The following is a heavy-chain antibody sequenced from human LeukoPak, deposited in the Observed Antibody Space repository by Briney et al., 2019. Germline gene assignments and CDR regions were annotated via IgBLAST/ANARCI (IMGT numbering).Heavy chain of an antibody. CDR2: ITPIFGTA. CDR1: GGTFSSYA. V-gene: IGHV1-69*13. J-gene: IGHJ6*02. D-gene: IGHD2/OR15-2a*01. Sequence: GASVKVSCKASGGTFSSYAISWVRQAPGQGLEWMGGITPIFGTANYAQKFQGRVTITADESTSTAYMELSSLRSEDTAVYYCASRMRSFYYYGMDVWGQGTTVTVSS. CDR3: ASRMRSFYYYGMDV.